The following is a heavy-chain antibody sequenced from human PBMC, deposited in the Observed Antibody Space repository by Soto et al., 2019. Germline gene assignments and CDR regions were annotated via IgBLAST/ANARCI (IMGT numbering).Heavy chain of an antibody. Sequence: PGGSLRLSCAASGFTFSSYWMHWVRQAPGKGLVWVSRINSDGSSTSYADSVKGRFTISRDNAKNTLYLQMNSLRAEDTAVYYCARVGPGIAVAGTGTDYWGQGTLVTVSS. J-gene: IGHJ4*02. D-gene: IGHD6-19*01. CDR2: INSDGSST. CDR1: GFTFSSYW. CDR3: ARVGPGIAVAGTGTDY. V-gene: IGHV3-74*01.